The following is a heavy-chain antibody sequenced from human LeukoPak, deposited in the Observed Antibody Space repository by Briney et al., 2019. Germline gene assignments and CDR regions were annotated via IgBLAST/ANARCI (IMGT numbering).Heavy chain of an antibody. D-gene: IGHD6-13*01. J-gene: IGHJ4*02. CDR1: GFTLSNYW. CDR2: IYSDGSRT. Sequence: GGSLRLSCAGSGFTLSNYWMHWVRQGPGKGLAWVSRIYSDGSRTTYADSVKGRFTISGDNAKNTLYLQMNSLKAEDTAIYYCARAGYSSSWLLYWGQGTLVTVSS. V-gene: IGHV3-74*03. CDR3: ARAGYSSSWLLY.